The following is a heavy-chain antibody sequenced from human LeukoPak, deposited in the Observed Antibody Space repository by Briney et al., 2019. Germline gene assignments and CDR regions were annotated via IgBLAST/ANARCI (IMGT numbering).Heavy chain of an antibody. V-gene: IGHV3-11*04. CDR1: GFTFSVYY. CDR3: ARDPDYSGNPEPFFDY. CDR2: ISSSGSTI. Sequence: GGSLRLSCATSGFTFSVYYMSWIRQAPGKGLEWVLYISSSGSTIHYADSVKGRFTISRDNAKNSLYLQMNSLRAEDTAVYYCARDPDYSGNPEPFFDYWGQGTLVTVSS. J-gene: IGHJ4*02. D-gene: IGHD4-23*01.